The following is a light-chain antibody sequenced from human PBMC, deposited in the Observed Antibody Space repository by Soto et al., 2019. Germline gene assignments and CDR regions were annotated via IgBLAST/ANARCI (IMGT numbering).Light chain of an antibody. Sequence: QSVLTQPPSASGTPGQRVSISCSGSSSNIGSNTVNWYQQLPGTAPKLLIYSNNQRPSGVPDRFSGSKSGTSASLAISGLQSEDEADYYCAAWDDSLNVYNDVFGTGTKVTVL. CDR2: SNN. J-gene: IGLJ1*01. V-gene: IGLV1-44*01. CDR3: AAWDDSLNVYNDV. CDR1: SSNIGSNT.